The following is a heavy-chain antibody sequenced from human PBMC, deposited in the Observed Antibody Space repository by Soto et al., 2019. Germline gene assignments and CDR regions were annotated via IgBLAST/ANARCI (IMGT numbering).Heavy chain of an antibody. Sequence: EVQLVESGGGLVQPGGSLRLSCAASGFTFSSYSMNWVRQAPGKGLEWVSYISSSRSTIYYADSVKGRFTISRDNAKNSLYLQMNSLRAEDTAVYYCARDSPGSSTTCYGNEWFDSWGQGTLVTVSS. J-gene: IGHJ5*01. CDR3: ARDSPGSSTTCYGNEWFDS. D-gene: IGHD2-2*01. CDR2: ISSSRSTI. V-gene: IGHV3-48*01. CDR1: GFTFSSYS.